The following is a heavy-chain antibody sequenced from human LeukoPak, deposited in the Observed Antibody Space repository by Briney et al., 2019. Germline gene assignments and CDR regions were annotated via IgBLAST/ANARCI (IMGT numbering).Heavy chain of an antibody. D-gene: IGHD6-13*01. Sequence: GGSLRLSCAASGFTVGSYAMRWVRQAPSKGLGWVAFIRYDGSSKYYADSVKGRFTISRDNSKNTLYLQMNSLTAQDTAVYYCAKSTGIALRYYFGYWGQGTLVTVSS. CDR1: GFTVGSYA. V-gene: IGHV3-30*02. CDR3: AKSTGIALRYYFGY. CDR2: IRYDGSSK. J-gene: IGHJ4*02.